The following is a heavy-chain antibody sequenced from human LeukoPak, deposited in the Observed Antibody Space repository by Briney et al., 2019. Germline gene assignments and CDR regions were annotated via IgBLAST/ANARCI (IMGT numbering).Heavy chain of an antibody. V-gene: IGHV1-24*01. J-gene: IGHJ3*02. CDR1: GYTLTELS. Sequence: GASVKVSCKVSGYTLTELSMHWVRRAPGKGLEWMGGFDPEDGETIYAQKFQGRVTMTEDTSTDTAYMELSSLRSEDTAVYYCATDVRDDPYAFDIWGQGTMVTVSS. CDR2: FDPEDGET. CDR3: ATDVRDDPYAFDI. D-gene: IGHD3-10*02.